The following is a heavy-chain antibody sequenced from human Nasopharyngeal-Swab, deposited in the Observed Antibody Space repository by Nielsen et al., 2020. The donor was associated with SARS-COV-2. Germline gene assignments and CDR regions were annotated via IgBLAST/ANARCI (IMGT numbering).Heavy chain of an antibody. CDR2: ISYDGSNK. Sequence: WIRQPPGKGLEWVAVISYDGSNKYYAGSVKGRFTISRDNSKNTLYLQMNSLRAEDTAVYYCARHGEGDYDRLRMGGFDYWGQGTLVTVSS. CDR3: ARHGEGDYDRLRMGGFDY. D-gene: IGHD4-17*01. V-gene: IGHV3-30*03. J-gene: IGHJ4*02.